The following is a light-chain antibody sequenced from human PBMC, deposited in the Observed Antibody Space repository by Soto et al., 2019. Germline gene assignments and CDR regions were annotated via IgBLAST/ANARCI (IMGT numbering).Light chain of an antibody. V-gene: IGLV2-8*01. CDR1: SRVVGCYNY. Sequence: QSALTQPPSASGSPGQSVTISCTGTSRVVGCYNYVSCYQHHPGIAPKLIIYEVFKRPSGVPDRFSGSKSGNTAALTVSGLQAEDEADYYCSSYVGTNSYVFGTGTKVTVL. CDR3: SSYVGTNSYV. J-gene: IGLJ1*01. CDR2: EVF.